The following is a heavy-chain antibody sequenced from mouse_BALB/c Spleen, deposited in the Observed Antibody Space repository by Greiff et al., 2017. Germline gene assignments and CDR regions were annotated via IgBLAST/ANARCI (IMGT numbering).Heavy chain of an antibody. Sequence: VESGGGLVQPGGSLRLSCATSGFTFTDYYMSWVRQPPGKALEWLGFIRNKANGYTTEYSASVKGRFTISRDNSQSILYLQMNTLRAEDSATYYCARYYVYAMDYWGQGTSVTVSS. CDR3: ARYYVYAMDY. CDR1: GFTFTDYY. J-gene: IGHJ4*01. V-gene: IGHV7-3*02. CDR2: IRNKANGYTT. D-gene: IGHD1-1*02.